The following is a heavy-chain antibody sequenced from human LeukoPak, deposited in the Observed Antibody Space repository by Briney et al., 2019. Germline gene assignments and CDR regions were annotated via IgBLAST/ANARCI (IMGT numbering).Heavy chain of an antibody. V-gene: IGHV3-30*18. CDR2: ISYDGSNK. J-gene: IGHJ4*02. CDR3: AKGGEYYFDSSGYFDY. D-gene: IGHD3-22*01. Sequence: PGGSLRLSCAASGFTFSSYGMHWVRQAPGKGLEWVAVISYDGSNKYYADSVKGRFTISRDNSKNTLYLQMNSLRAEDTAVYYCAKGGEYYFDSSGYFDYWGQGILVTVSS. CDR1: GFTFSSYG.